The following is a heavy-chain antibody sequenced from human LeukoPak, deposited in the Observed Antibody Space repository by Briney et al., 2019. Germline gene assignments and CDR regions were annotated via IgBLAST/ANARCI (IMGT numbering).Heavy chain of an antibody. Sequence: SETLYLTCAVYGGSFSGYYWSGIRQPPGKELEWIGEINHSGSTNYNPSLKSRVTISVDTSKNQFSLKLSSVTAADTAVYYCARGDNYDFWSGYQLYFDYWGQGTLVTVSS. CDR3: ARGDNYDFWSGYQLYFDY. CDR2: INHSGST. V-gene: IGHV4-34*01. CDR1: GGSFSGYY. D-gene: IGHD3-3*01. J-gene: IGHJ4*02.